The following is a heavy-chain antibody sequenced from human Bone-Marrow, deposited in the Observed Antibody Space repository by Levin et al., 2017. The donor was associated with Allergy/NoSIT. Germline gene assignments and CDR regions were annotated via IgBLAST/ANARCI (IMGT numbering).Heavy chain of an antibody. Sequence: SQTLSLTCTVSGGSIHSYYWHWIRQAPGKGLEWIGYILYNGDTNYNPSLLGRVTMSVDTSKNQVSLGLSSLTTADTAVYYCARESYEGDSDYYIDYWGQGTVVTVSS. CDR1: GGSIHSYY. V-gene: IGHV4-59*01. CDR3: ARESYEGDSDYYIDY. J-gene: IGHJ4*02. D-gene: IGHD2-21*01. CDR2: ILYNGDT.